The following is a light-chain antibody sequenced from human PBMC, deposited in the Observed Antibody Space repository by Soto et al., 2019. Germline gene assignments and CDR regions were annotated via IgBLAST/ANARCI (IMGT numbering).Light chain of an antibody. CDR2: DLT. J-gene: IGLJ1*01. CDR3: CSYAGSYTFL. CDR1: RSDVGGYNY. Sequence: QSALTQPRSVSGSPGQSVTISCTGTRSDVGGYNYVSWYQQHPGKAPKLMIYDLTKRPSGVPDRFSGSKSGNTASLTISGLQADDEADYYCCSYAGSYTFLFGTGTKVTVL. V-gene: IGLV2-11*01.